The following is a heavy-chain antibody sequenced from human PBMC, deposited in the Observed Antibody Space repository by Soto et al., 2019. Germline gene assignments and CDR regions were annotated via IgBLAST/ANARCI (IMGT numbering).Heavy chain of an antibody. Sequence: PSETLSLTCTVSGGSISSYYWSWIRQPPGKGLEWIGYIYYSGSTNYNPSLKSRVTISVDTSKNQFSLKLSSVTAADTAAYYCARQDLNWFDPWGQGTLVTVSS. CDR1: GGSISSYY. J-gene: IGHJ5*02. CDR3: ARQDLNWFDP. V-gene: IGHV4-59*08. CDR2: IYYSGST.